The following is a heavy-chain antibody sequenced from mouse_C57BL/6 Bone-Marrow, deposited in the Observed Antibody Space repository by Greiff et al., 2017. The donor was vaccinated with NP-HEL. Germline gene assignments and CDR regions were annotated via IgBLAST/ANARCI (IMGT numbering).Heavy chain of an antibody. CDR2: IDPENGDT. V-gene: IGHV14-4*01. CDR1: GFNIKDDY. J-gene: IGHJ4*01. Sequence: SGAELVRPGASVKLSCTASGFNIKDDYMHWVKQRPEQGLEWIGWIDPENGDTEYASKFQGKATITADTSSNTAYLQLSSLTSEDTAVYYCTTDYGLTGAMDYWGQGTSVTVSS. CDR3: TTDYGLTGAMDY. D-gene: IGHD1-1*02.